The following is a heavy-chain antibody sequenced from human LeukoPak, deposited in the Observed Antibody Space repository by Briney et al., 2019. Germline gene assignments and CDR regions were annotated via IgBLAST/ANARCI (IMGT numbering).Heavy chain of an antibody. CDR2: ISSSSSAI. Sequence: GGSLRLSCAASGFTFSSYTMNWVRQAPGKGLEWVSSISSSSSAIYYAASVKGRFTNSRDNAKNSLYLQLNSLRDEDTAVYYCARGALRYSDYWGQGTLVTVSS. CDR3: ARGALRYSDY. J-gene: IGHJ4*02. V-gene: IGHV3-48*02. CDR1: GFTFSSYT. D-gene: IGHD3-9*01.